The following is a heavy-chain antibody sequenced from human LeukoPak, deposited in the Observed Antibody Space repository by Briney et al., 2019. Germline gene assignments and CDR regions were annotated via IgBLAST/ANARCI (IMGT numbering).Heavy chain of an antibody. CDR2: IKQDGSEK. D-gene: IGHD4-11*01. CDR3: ASNYGG. V-gene: IGHV3-7*03. CDR1: GFDFSNYW. Sequence: GGSLRLSCAASGFDFSNYWMYWVRQAPGKGLEWVANIKQDGSEKYYVDSVRGRFTISRDNAKNSLSLQMSSLRAEDTAVYYCASNYGGWGQGTLVTVSS. J-gene: IGHJ4*02.